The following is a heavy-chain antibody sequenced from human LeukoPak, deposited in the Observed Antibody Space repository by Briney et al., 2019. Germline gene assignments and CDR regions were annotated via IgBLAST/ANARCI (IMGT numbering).Heavy chain of an antibody. CDR1: RGTPSSYP. CDR3: ARGEWLLRYFDY. J-gene: IGHJ4*02. CDR2: IIPIFGTA. D-gene: IGHD5-12*01. Sequence: ASVKVSCKASRGTPSSYPISGVRPAPGQGLAWMGRIIPIFGTANYAQKFQGRVTITADESASTAYMELSSLRSEDTAVYYCARGEWLLRYFDYWGQGTLVTVSS. V-gene: IGHV1-69*13.